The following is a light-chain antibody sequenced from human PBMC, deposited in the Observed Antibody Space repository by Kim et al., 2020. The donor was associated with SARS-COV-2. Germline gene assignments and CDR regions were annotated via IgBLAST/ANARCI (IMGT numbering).Light chain of an antibody. CDR3: QQYYLYSRT. CDR1: QSVSSW. CDR2: KAS. V-gene: IGKV1-5*03. J-gene: IGKJ1*01. Sequence: EIHMTQSPSTLSASVGDRVTITCRASQSVSSWLAWYQQKPGKAPNLLIYKASTLKSGVPSRFSGSGSGTEFTLTISSLQSDDFATYYCQQYYLYSRTFCQGTKVDIK.